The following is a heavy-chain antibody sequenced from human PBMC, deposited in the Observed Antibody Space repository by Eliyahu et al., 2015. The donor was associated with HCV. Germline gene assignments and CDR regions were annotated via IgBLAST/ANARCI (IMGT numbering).Heavy chain of an antibody. J-gene: IGHJ4*02. CDR2: ISYDGSNK. CDR1: GFTFSSYG. CDR3: ASMRDPWFGELFVDY. Sequence: QVQLVESGGGVVQPGRSLRLSCAASGFTFSSYGMHWVRQAPGKGLEWVAVISYDGSNKYYADSVKGRFTISRDNSKNTLYLQMNSLRAEDTAVYYCASMRDPWFGELFVDYWGQGTLVTVSS. V-gene: IGHV3-30*03. D-gene: IGHD3-10*01.